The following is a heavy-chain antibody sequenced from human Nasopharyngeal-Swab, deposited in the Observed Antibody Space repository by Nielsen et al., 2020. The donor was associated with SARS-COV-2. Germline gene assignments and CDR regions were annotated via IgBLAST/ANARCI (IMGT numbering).Heavy chain of an antibody. CDR2: LDPEDGET. CDR1: GYTLTELS. D-gene: IGHD4-17*01. V-gene: IGHV1-24*01. Sequence: ASVKVSCKVSGYTLTELSMHWVRQAPAKGIAWMGGLDPEDGETIYAQKFQGRVTMTEDTSTDTAYMELSSLISKDTAVYYCATAPPIRYGEETGWFDPWGQGTLVTVSS. CDR3: ATAPPIRYGEETGWFDP. J-gene: IGHJ5*02.